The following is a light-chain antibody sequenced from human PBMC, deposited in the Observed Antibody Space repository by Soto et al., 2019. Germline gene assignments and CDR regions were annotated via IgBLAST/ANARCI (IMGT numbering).Light chain of an antibody. J-gene: IGKJ4*01. CDR1: QFIGSN. CDR2: DAS. Sequence: MTQSPVTLSVSPGERATLSCRASQFIGSNLAWYQQKPAQPPRLLIYDASTRATGIPARFSGSGSGTEFTLTISSLQSEDFSVYYCKQYNNLPPLTFGGGTKVDIK. CDR3: KQYNNLPPLT. V-gene: IGKV3-15*01.